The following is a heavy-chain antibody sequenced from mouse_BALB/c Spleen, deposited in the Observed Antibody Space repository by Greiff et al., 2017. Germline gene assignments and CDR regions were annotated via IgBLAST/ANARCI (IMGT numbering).Heavy chain of an antibody. Sequence: QVQLQQSGPGLVQPSQSLSIACTVSGFSLTSYGVHWVRQSPGKGLEWLGVIWSGGSTDYNAAFISRLSISKDNSKSQVFFKMYSLQANDTAIYYCARNDDYDDGSSWFAYWGQGTLVTVSA. J-gene: IGHJ3*01. V-gene: IGHV2-2*02. CDR1: GFSLTSYG. CDR3: ARNDDYDDGSSWFAY. CDR2: IWSGGST. D-gene: IGHD2-4*01.